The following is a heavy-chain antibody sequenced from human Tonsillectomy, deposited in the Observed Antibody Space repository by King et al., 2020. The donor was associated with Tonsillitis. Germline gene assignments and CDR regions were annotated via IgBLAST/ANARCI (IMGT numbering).Heavy chain of an antibody. D-gene: IGHD4-11*01. CDR2: INHSGNT. Sequence: VQLPQWGAGLLKPSETLSLTCAVYGGSFSGYYCSWLRQPPGKGLEWIGEINHSGNTNYKPSLKGRVTISIDTSKNQFSLKMSSVTAADTAVYYCVSGYSSHFDYWGQGALVTVSS. CDR1: GGSFSGYY. CDR3: VSGYSSHFDY. V-gene: IGHV4-34*01. J-gene: IGHJ4*02.